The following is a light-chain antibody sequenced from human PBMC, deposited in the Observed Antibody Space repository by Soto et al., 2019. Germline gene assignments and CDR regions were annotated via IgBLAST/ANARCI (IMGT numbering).Light chain of an antibody. Sequence: EIVMTQSPATLSVSPGERATLSCRASQNVDTNLAWYQQRLGQGPRLLIYGASVRATGIPARFRGSGSGTEFTLTISGLQSEDFAVYFCQQYSSWRALTFGPGTKVDLK. CDR3: QQYSSWRALT. CDR2: GAS. V-gene: IGKV3-15*01. J-gene: IGKJ3*01. CDR1: QNVDTN.